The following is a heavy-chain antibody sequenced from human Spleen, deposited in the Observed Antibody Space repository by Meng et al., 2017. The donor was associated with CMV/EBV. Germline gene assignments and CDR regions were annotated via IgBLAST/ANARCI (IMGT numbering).Heavy chain of an antibody. J-gene: IGHJ4*02. Sequence: ASVKVSCKASGYTFTSYGISWVRQAPGQGLEWMGWISAYNGNTNYAQKLQGRVTITTDTSTSTAYMELRSLRSDDTAVYYCARDGDESKQYYYGSGSYYKGQQGVDFDYWGQGTLVTVSS. V-gene: IGHV1-18*01. D-gene: IGHD3-10*01. CDR1: GYTFTSYG. CDR3: ARDGDESKQYYYGSGSYYKGQQGVDFDY. CDR2: ISAYNGNT.